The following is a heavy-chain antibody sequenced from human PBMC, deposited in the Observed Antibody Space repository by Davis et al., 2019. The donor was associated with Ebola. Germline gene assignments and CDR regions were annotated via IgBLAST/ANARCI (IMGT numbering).Heavy chain of an antibody. D-gene: IGHD3-10*01. Sequence: GESLKISCSASGFPFTTYTLNWVRQAPGKGLEWVSSISSSSSYIYYADSVKGRFTISRDNAKNSLYLQMNSLRAEDTAVYYCARERITMVRGGLDDYWGQGTLVTVSS. CDR1: GFPFTTYT. CDR2: ISSSSSYI. V-gene: IGHV3-21*01. CDR3: ARERITMVRGGLDDY. J-gene: IGHJ4*02.